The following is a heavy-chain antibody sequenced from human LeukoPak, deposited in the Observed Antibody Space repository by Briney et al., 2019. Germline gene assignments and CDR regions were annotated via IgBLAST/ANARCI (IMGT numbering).Heavy chain of an antibody. CDR1: GFTFSSYS. CDR2: ISSSSSYI. Sequence: GGSLRLSCAASGFTFSSYSMNWVRQAPGKGLEWVSSISSSSSYIYYADSVKGRFTISRDNAKNSLYLQMNSLRAEDTAVYYCASLGYCSSTSCYGLDYWGKRTLVTVSS. CDR3: ASLGYCSSTSCYGLDY. D-gene: IGHD2-2*01. V-gene: IGHV3-21*01. J-gene: IGHJ4*02.